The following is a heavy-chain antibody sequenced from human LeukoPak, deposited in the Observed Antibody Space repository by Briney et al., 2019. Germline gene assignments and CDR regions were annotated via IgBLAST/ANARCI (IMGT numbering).Heavy chain of an antibody. CDR2: IYYSGST. V-gene: IGHV4-39*07. Sequence: SETLSLTCTVSGGSISSSSYYWGWIRQPPGKGLEWIGSIYYSGSTYYNPSLKSRVTISVDTYKNQFSLKLSSVTAADTAVYYCARDPVTMIVVAPDWGQGTLVTVSS. CDR3: ARDPVTMIVVAPD. D-gene: IGHD3-22*01. J-gene: IGHJ4*02. CDR1: GGSISSSSYY.